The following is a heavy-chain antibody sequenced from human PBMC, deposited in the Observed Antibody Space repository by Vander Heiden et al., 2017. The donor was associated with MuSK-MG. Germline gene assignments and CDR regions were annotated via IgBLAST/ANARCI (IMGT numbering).Heavy chain of an antibody. D-gene: IGHD3-10*01. V-gene: IGHV4-39*01. CDR1: GGSISSSSYY. J-gene: IGHJ3*02. Sequence: QLQLQESGPGLVKPSETLSLTCTVSGGSISSSSYYWGWIRQPPGKGLEWIGSIYYSGSTYYNPSLKSRVTISVDTSKNQFSLKLSSVTAADTAVYYCARQGTLLLWFGELFPEAFDIWGQGTMVTVSS. CDR3: ARQGTLLLWFGELFPEAFDI. CDR2: IYYSGST.